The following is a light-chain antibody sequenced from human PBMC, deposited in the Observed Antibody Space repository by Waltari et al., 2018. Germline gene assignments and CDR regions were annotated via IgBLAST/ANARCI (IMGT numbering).Light chain of an antibody. J-gene: IGLJ2*01. CDR2: DNS. V-gene: IGLV1-40*01. Sequence: HQLPGTAPKPLIYDNSNRPSGVPARFSASKSGTSASLAINGLQAEDEADYYCQSFDSTLTAYVVFGGGTKLTVL. CDR3: QSFDSTLTAYVV.